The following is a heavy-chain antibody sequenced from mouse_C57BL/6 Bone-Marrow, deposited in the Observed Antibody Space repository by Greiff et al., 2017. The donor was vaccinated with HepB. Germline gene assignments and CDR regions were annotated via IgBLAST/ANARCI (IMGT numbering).Heavy chain of an antibody. D-gene: IGHD2-10*01. V-gene: IGHV7-3*01. Sequence: EVKVVESGGGLVQPGGSLSLSCAASGFTFTDYYMSWVRQPPGKALEWLGFIRNKANGYTTEYSASVKGRFTISRDNSQSILYLQMNALRAEDSATYYCARPISFYGNFSMDYWGQGTSVTVSS. J-gene: IGHJ4*01. CDR1: GFTFTDYY. CDR3: ARPISFYGNFSMDY. CDR2: IRNKANGYTT.